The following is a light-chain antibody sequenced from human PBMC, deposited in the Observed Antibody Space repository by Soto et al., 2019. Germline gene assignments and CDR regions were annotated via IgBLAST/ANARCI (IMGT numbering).Light chain of an antibody. CDR1: QSVSSN. J-gene: IGKJ1*01. Sequence: EIVMTQSPATLSVSPGERATLSCRASQSVSSNLAWYRQKPGQAPRLLIYGASTRATDVPARFSGSGSGTEFTLTFSSLQSEDFAVYYCQQYYNWPPWTFGQGTKVEIK. CDR2: GAS. CDR3: QQYYNWPPWT. V-gene: IGKV3-15*01.